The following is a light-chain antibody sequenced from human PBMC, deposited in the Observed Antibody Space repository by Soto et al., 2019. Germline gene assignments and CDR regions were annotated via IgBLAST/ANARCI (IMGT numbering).Light chain of an antibody. CDR3: TSYTSSSTYV. CDR1: SSDVGGHNS. J-gene: IGLJ1*01. CDR2: NVS. Sequence: QSVLTQPASVSGSPGQSITISCTGTSSDVGGHNSVSWYQQHPDKAPKLMIYNVSNRPSGVSNRFSGSKSGNTASLTISGLLAEDEADYYCTSYTSSSTYVFGAGTKLTVL. V-gene: IGLV2-14*01.